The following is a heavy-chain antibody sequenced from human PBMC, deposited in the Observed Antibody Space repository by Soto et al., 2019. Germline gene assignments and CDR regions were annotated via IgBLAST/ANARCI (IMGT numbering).Heavy chain of an antibody. CDR3: ARRFSSVSMDV. CDR2: IYSSGRA. V-gene: IGHV4-61*08. D-gene: IGHD6-19*01. J-gene: IGHJ6*02. CDR1: GDSVSSGGYY. Sequence: SETLSLTCTVSGDSVSSGGYYWSWIRQPPGKGLEWIGYIYSSGRANYNPSLKSRVTISRDTSKNQISLKVASVTAADTAGYYWARRFSSVSMDVWGQGTTVTVSS.